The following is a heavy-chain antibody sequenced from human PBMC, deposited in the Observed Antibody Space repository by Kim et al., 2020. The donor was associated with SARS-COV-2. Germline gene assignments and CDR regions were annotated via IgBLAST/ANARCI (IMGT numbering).Heavy chain of an antibody. CDR3: ARGPPFGGNWFDP. CDR2: IYYSGST. CDR1: GGSVSSGSYY. J-gene: IGHJ5*02. Sequence: SETLSLTCTVSGGSVSSGSYYWSWIRQPPGKGLEWIGYIYYSGSTNYNPSLKSRVTISVDTSKNQFSLKLSSVTAADTAVYYCARGPPFGGNWFDPWGQGTLVTVSS. D-gene: IGHD3-16*01. V-gene: IGHV4-61*01.